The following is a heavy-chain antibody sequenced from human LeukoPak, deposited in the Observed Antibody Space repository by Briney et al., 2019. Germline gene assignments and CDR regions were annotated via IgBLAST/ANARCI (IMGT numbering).Heavy chain of an antibody. J-gene: IGHJ4*02. CDR3: ARGMSTGEY. D-gene: IGHD3-16*01. CDR2: IKQDGSEK. CDR1: GFAFSRYW. Sequence: GGSLRLFCASSGFAFSRYWMSCARQAPGKGLEWVANIKQDGSEKYYVDPVKGRFTISRDNAKNSLYLQMNSLRAEDTAVFYCARGMSTGEYWGQGTLVTVSS. V-gene: IGHV3-7*04.